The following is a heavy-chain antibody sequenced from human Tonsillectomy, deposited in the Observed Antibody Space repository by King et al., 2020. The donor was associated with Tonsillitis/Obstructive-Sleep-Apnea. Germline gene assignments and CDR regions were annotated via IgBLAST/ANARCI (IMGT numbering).Heavy chain of an antibody. Sequence: VQLVESGSELKKPGASVKVSCKASGYTFTDYPMNWVRQAPGQGLEWMGWINTNTGNPTYAQGFTGRFVFSLDTSVSTAYLQISSLKAEDTAVYYCARDEEIPVASYFYSYMDVWGKGTPVTVSS. CDR3: ARDEEIPVASYFYSYMDV. J-gene: IGHJ6*03. CDR1: GYTFTDYP. D-gene: IGHD2-2*01. CDR2: INTNTGNP. V-gene: IGHV7-4-1*02.